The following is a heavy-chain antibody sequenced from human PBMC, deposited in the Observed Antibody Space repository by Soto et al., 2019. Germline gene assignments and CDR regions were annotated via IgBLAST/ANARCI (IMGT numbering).Heavy chain of an antibody. V-gene: IGHV3-33*01. J-gene: IGHJ6*02. CDR1: GFTFSSYG. CDR3: AREQYYDFWSGYSTSYYYYGMDV. Sequence: GGSLRLSCAASGFTFSSYGMHWARQAPGKGLEWVAVIWYDGSNKYYADSVKGRFTISRDNSKNTLYLQMNSLRAEDTAVYYCAREQYYDFWSGYSTSYYYYGMDVWGQGTTVTVSS. CDR2: IWYDGSNK. D-gene: IGHD3-3*01.